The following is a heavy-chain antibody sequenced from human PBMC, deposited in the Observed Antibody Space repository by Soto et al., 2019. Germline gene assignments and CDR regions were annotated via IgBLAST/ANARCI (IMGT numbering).Heavy chain of an antibody. Sequence: QITLKESGPTLLKPTQTLTLTCTFSGFSLSTTGVGVAWIRQPPGKALEWLALIYWDDDKQYSPSLKSRLTRTKNTSKNQVVLTMTNMDPVDTATFYCARRRITMFRDSFDYWGRGTLVTVSS. V-gene: IGHV2-5*02. CDR3: ARRRITMFRDSFDY. J-gene: IGHJ4*02. CDR1: GFSLSTTGVG. CDR2: IYWDDDK. D-gene: IGHD3-10*01.